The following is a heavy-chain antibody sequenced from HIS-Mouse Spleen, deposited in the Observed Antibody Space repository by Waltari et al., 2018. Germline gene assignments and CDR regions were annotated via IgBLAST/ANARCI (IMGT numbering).Heavy chain of an antibody. D-gene: IGHD1-26*01. V-gene: IGHV2-26*01. CDR3: ALIVRSVGAGFDY. CDR2: IFSNDEK. CDR1: GFSLSNARMC. Sequence: QVTLKESGPVLVKPTETLTLTCTVSGFSLSNARMCVIWIRQPPGKALDWLAHIFSNDEKSYSTSLEGRLTISKDTYKCQVVLTMTNMDSVDTATYYCALIVRSVGAGFDYWGQGTLVTVSS. J-gene: IGHJ4*02.